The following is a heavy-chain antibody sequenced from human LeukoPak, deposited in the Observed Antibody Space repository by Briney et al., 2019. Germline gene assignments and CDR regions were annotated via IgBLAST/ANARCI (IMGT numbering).Heavy chain of an antibody. Sequence: GGSLRLSCAASGFTFDDYGMSWVRHTPGKGLEWVSGIKWNGGTTGYADSVKGRFTISRDNAKNSLYLQMNSLRAEDTAIYYCAKAPIFRPGAYYYYMDVWGKGTTVTISS. V-gene: IGHV3-20*04. CDR2: IKWNGGTT. D-gene: IGHD2-21*01. CDR3: AKAPIFRPGAYYYYMDV. CDR1: GFTFDDYG. J-gene: IGHJ6*03.